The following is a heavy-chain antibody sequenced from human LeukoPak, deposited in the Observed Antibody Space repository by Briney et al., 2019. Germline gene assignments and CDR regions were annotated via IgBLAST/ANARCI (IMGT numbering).Heavy chain of an antibody. D-gene: IGHD5-18*01. V-gene: IGHV4-34*01. CDR3: ASPRGYSYGSRTDDDY. J-gene: IGHJ4*02. Sequence: GSLRLSCAASGFTFSTYNMNWIRQPPGKGLEWIGEINHSGSTNYNPSLKSRVTISVDTSKNQFSLKLSSVTAADTAVYYCASPRGYSYGSRTDDDYWGQGTLVTVSS. CDR2: INHSGST. CDR1: GFTFSTYN.